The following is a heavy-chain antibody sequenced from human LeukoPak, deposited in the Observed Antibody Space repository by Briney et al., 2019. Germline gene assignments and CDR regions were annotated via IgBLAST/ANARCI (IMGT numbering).Heavy chain of an antibody. Sequence: GGSLRLYCSASGFTFSRYAMHWVRQAPGKGLEYVSAISSNGGSTYYADSVKGRFTISRDNSKNTLYLQMSSLRPEDTAVYYCVRCYYYGSGSYYFDYWGQGTLVTVSS. CDR1: GFTFSRYA. CDR2: ISSNGGST. V-gene: IGHV3-64D*06. CDR3: VRCYYYGSGSYYFDY. D-gene: IGHD3-10*01. J-gene: IGHJ4*02.